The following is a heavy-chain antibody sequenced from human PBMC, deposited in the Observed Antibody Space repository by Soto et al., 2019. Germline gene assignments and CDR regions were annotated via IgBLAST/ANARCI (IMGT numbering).Heavy chain of an antibody. CDR1: GYTFINFG. Sequence: QVQLVQSGTEVKKPGASVKVPCKTSGYTFINFGIGWVRQAPGQGLEWMGWISPFNGHTHYAQKFQGRVSLTTDTSTSTAFLELRSLTYDDTAVYYCAREPPRATAGLNYFDPWGQGTLVTVSS. CDR2: ISPFNGHT. CDR3: AREPPRATAGLNYFDP. D-gene: IGHD6-13*01. V-gene: IGHV1-18*01. J-gene: IGHJ5*02.